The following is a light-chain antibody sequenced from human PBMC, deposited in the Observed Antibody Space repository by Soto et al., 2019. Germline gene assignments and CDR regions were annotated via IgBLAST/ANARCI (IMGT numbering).Light chain of an antibody. V-gene: IGKV3-20*01. J-gene: IGKJ4*01. CDR3: QQYGSSHLT. CDR2: AAS. CDR1: QSVAGSS. Sequence: EIMLTQSPGTLSLSPGDRATLSCRASQSVAGSSLAWYQQKPAQAPRLLIYAASNRATGIPARFSGSGSGTDFSLITNGLEPEDFAVYFCQQYGSSHLTFGGGTKVDIK.